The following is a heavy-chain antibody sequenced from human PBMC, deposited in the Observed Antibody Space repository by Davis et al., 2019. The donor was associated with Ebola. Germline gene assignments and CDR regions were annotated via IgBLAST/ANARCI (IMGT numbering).Heavy chain of an antibody. D-gene: IGHD2-8*01. V-gene: IGHV4-34*01. Sequence: SETLSLTCAVSGGSLSGYYWSWIRPSPGKGLEWIGEINQYGNTNYNPSLKSRVTMSVDTSTNQVSLKLSSVTAADTAVYYCARDGVEGEYFDFWGQGTLITVSS. CDR3: ARDGVEGEYFDF. J-gene: IGHJ4*02. CDR1: GGSLSGYY. CDR2: INQYGNT.